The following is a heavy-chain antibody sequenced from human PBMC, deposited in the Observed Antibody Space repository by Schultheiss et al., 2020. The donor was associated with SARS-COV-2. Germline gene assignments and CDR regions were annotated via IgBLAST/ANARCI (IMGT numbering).Heavy chain of an antibody. D-gene: IGHD3-3*01. CDR2: LKSKTDGGTT. J-gene: IGHJ6*03. V-gene: IGHV3-15*01. CDR1: GFTFSNAW. CDR3: AREGYDFWSGWNNRYYYYMDV. Sequence: GGSLRLSCAASGFTFSNAWMSWVRQAPGKGLEWVGRLKSKTDGGTTDYAAPVKGRFTISRDDSKNTLYLQMNSLRAEDTAVYYCAREGYDFWSGWNNRYYYYMDVWGKGTTVTVSS.